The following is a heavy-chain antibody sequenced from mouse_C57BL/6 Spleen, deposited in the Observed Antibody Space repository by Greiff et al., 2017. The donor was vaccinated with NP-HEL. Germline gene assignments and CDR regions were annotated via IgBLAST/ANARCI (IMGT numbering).Heavy chain of an antibody. CDR1: GYSITSGYY. D-gene: IGHD2-5*01. J-gene: IGHJ4*01. CDR3: ARDRYSNYAMDY. V-gene: IGHV3-6*01. Sequence: EVKLQESGPGLVKPSQSLSLTCSVTGYSITSGYYWNWIRQFPGNKLEWMGYISYDGSNNYNPSLKNRISITRDTSKNQFFLKLNSVTTEDTATYYCARDRYSNYAMDYWGQGTSVTVSS. CDR2: ISYDGSN.